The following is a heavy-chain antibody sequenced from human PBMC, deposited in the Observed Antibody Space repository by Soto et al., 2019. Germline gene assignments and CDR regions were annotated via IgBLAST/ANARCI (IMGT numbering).Heavy chain of an antibody. CDR2: ISGSGGST. D-gene: IGHD2-15*01. CDR3: AKRSGSSLVSSGRGMDV. CDR1: GFTFSSDA. V-gene: IGHV3-23*01. J-gene: IGHJ6*02. Sequence: GGSLTLSCAAHGFTFSSDAMSWVRLVPGQGLEWVSAISGSGGSTYYADSVKGRFTISRDNSKNTLYLQMNSLRAEDTAVYYCAKRSGSSLVSSGRGMDVWGQGTTVXVS.